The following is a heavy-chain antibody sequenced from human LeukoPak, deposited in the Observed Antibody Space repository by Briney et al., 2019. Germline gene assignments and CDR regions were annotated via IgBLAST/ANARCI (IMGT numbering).Heavy chain of an antibody. CDR2: IIPIFGTA. D-gene: IGHD6-19*01. CDR1: GGTFSSYA. V-gene: IGHV1-69*13. Sequence: ASVKVSCKASGGTFSSYAISWVRQAPGQGFEWMGGIIPIFGTANYAQKFQGRVTITADESTSTAYMELSSLRSEDTAVYYCARRGYSSGWYTEDYWGQGTLVTVSS. J-gene: IGHJ4*02. CDR3: ARRGYSSGWYTEDY.